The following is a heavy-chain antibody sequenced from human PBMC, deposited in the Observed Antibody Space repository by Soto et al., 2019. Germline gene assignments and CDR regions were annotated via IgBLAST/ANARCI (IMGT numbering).Heavy chain of an antibody. Sequence: PGGSLRLSCAASGFTFSSYGMHWVRQAPGKGLEWVAVIWYDGSNKYYADSVKGRFTISRDNSKNTLYLQMNSLRAEDTAVYYCARDFERYSGLYPVDYWGQGTLVTVSS. J-gene: IGHJ4*02. V-gene: IGHV3-33*01. D-gene: IGHD3-3*01. CDR1: GFTFSSYG. CDR2: IWYDGSNK. CDR3: ARDFERYSGLYPVDY.